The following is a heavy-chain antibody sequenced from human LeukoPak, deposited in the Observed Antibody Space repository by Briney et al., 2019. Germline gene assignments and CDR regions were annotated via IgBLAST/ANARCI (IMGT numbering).Heavy chain of an antibody. J-gene: IGHJ3*02. CDR2: IYHSGST. CDR1: GYSISSGYY. Sequence: SETLSLTCTVSGYSISSGYYWGWIRQPPGKGLEWIGSIYHSGSTYYNPSLKSRVTISVDTSKNQFSLKLSSVTAADTAVYYCARRHNSGSYKGARDDFDIWGQGTMVTVSS. D-gene: IGHD1-26*01. CDR3: ARRHNSGSYKGARDDFDI. V-gene: IGHV4-38-2*02.